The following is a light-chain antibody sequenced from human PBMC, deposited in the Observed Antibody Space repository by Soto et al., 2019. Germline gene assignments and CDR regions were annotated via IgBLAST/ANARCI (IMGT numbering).Light chain of an antibody. CDR2: DVS. CDR3: SSYTSSSSLV. Sequence: QSVLTQPASVSGPPGQSITISCTGTSSDVGGYNYVSWYQQHPGKAPKLMIYDVSNRPSGVSNRFSGSKSGNTASLTISGLQAEDEADYYCSSYTSSSSLVFGTGTKLTVL. V-gene: IGLV2-14*01. CDR1: SSDVGGYNY. J-gene: IGLJ1*01.